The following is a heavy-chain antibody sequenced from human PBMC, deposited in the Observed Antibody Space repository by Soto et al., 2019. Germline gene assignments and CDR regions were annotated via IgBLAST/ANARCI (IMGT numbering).Heavy chain of an antibody. Sequence: PGESLKISCKGSGYSFVSSWIGWVRQMPGKGLEWMGIIYPGDSDTRYSPSFQGQVTFSADKSISTAYLQWSSLEASDTAMYYCARLMTTIFGVDIGFEYWGQGTLVTVSS. D-gene: IGHD3-3*01. J-gene: IGHJ4*02. CDR1: GYSFVSSW. CDR2: IYPGDSDT. V-gene: IGHV5-51*01. CDR3: ARLMTTIFGVDIGFEY.